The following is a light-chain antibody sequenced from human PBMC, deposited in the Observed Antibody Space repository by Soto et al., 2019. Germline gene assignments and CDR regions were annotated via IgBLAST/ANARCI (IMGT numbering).Light chain of an antibody. V-gene: IGKV1-39*01. J-gene: IGKJ4*01. CDR1: ESISDY. Sequence: IQLTQSPSSLSASVGARVTIACRASESISDYLNWYQHKPGEAPKVLVYSASTLRGGVPSRFSGTGSGTEFTLTISSLQPEDVATYYCQQTFSNLLSVGGGTKVEIK. CDR3: QQTFSNLLS. CDR2: SAS.